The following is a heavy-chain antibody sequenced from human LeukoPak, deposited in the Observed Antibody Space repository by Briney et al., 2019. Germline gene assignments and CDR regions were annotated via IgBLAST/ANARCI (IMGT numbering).Heavy chain of an antibody. J-gene: IGHJ4*02. CDR2: IYPGDSDT. Sequence: GESLKISCKGSGYRFTDYWIGGVRQMPGKGLEWMGIIYPGDSDTRYSPSFQGQVTISADKSTNTAYLQWSSLKASDTAMYYCARLPLRCSVGTCFFFDYWGQGTLVTVSS. V-gene: IGHV5-51*01. D-gene: IGHD2-15*01. CDR1: GYRFTDYW. CDR3: ARLPLRCSVGTCFFFDY.